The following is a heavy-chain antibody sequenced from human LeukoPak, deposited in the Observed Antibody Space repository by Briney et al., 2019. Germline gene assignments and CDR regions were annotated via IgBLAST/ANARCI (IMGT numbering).Heavy chain of an antibody. D-gene: IGHD6-6*01. V-gene: IGHV4-59*01. J-gene: IGHJ3*02. Sequence: RTSETLSLTCTVSGGSISSYYGSWIRQPPGKGLEWIGYIYYSGSTNYNPSLKSRVTISVDTSKNQFSLKLSSVTAADTAVYYCARDLIARPGAFDIWGQGTMVTVSS. CDR1: GGSISSYY. CDR3: ARDLIARPGAFDI. CDR2: IYYSGST.